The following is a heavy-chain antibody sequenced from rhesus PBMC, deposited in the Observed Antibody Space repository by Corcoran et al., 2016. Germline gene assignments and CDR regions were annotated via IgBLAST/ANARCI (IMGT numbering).Heavy chain of an antibody. CDR2: INSGGVST. CDR3: AKEFSSWPKNYYFDY. Sequence: EVQLVETGGGLVQPGGSLTLSCAVSGFTFSSYGMSWVRQAPGKGLEWVSVINSGGVSTDYADSVKGRFTISRDNSKKTFSLQMNSLRAEDTAVYYCAKEFSSWPKNYYFDYWGQGVLVTVSS. V-gene: IGHV3S5*01. D-gene: IGHD6-13*01. CDR1: GFTFSSYG. J-gene: IGHJ4*01.